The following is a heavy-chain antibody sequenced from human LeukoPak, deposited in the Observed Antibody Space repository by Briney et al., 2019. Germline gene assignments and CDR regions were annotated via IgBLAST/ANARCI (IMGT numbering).Heavy chain of an antibody. Sequence: HPGGSLRLSCAASGFTFSSYAMHWVRQAPGKGLEWVAVISYDGSNKYYADSVKGRFTISRDNSKNALYLQMNSLRAEDTAVYYCAKGWNGYDRFDYWGQGTLVTVSS. J-gene: IGHJ4*02. D-gene: IGHD5-12*01. V-gene: IGHV3-30-3*01. CDR1: GFTFSSYA. CDR2: ISYDGSNK. CDR3: AKGWNGYDRFDY.